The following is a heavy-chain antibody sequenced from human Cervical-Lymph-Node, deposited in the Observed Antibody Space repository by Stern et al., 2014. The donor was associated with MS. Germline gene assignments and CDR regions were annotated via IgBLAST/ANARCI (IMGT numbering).Heavy chain of an antibody. Sequence: QVQLVESGAEVKKPGSSEKVSCKPSRGTFSSNSINWVRQAPGHGLEWMGGMIPIFPTQKYAQDFQGKVTITADESTSTVYLELSSLTSEDTAMYYCAREEYGTNDYWGQGTLVTGSS. D-gene: IGHD2/OR15-2a*01. CDR3: AREEYGTNDY. CDR1: RGTFSSNS. J-gene: IGHJ4*02. V-gene: IGHV1-69*01. CDR2: MIPIFPTQ.